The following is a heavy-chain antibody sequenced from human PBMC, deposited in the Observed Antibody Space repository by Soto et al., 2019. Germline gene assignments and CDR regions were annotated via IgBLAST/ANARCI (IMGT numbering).Heavy chain of an antibody. Sequence: ASVKVSCKASGYTFTSYGISWVRQAPGQGLEWMGWISAYNGNTNYAQKLQGRVTMTTDTSTSTAYMELRSLRSDDTAVYYCARDLDSSSWYSVGAFDIWGQGTMVTVSS. CDR2: ISAYNGNT. V-gene: IGHV1-18*01. J-gene: IGHJ3*02. CDR3: ARDLDSSSWYSVGAFDI. D-gene: IGHD6-13*01. CDR1: GYTFTSYG.